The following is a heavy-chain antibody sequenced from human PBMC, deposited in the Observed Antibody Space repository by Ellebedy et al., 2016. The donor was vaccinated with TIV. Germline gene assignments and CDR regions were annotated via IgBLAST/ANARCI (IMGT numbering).Heavy chain of an antibody. Sequence: GGSLRLSCTASGFSVSSDYMSWVRQAPGKGLEWVSVSHRDGDTNYADSVKGRFIVSRDKSRNTLYLQMTGLSAEETAVYYCARETFNDVDLKVWGVLDIWGQGTMVTVSS. V-gene: IGHV3-66*01. CDR2: SHRDGDT. CDR3: ARETFNDVDLKVWGVLDI. D-gene: IGHD2/OR15-2a*01. CDR1: GFSVSSDY. J-gene: IGHJ3*02.